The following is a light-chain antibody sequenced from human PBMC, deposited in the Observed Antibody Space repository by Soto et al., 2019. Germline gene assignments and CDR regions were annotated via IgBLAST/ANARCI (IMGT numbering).Light chain of an antibody. J-gene: IGLJ1*01. CDR3: AAWDDGLNGAV. CDR1: SSNIGRNT. CDR2: SND. V-gene: IGLV1-44*01. Sequence: QSVLTQPPSASGTPGQRVTISCSGSSSNIGRNTVNWYQQFPGTAPKLLIYSNDQRPSGVPDRFSASKSGTSASLAISGLQSEDEADYYCAAWDDGLNGAVFGTGTKLTVL.